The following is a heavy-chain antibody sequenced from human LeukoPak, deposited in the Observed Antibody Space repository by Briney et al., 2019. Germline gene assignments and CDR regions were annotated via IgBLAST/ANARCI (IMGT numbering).Heavy chain of an antibody. J-gene: IGHJ4*02. CDR1: GYTFNSYG. Sequence: ASVKVSCKASGYTFNSYGISWVRQAPGQGLEWMGWISAYNGNTNYAQKVQGRVTMTTDTSTSTAYMELRSLRSADTAVYYCARSPLVATINDFDYWGQRTLVTVSS. D-gene: IGHD5-12*01. V-gene: IGHV1-18*01. CDR2: ISAYNGNT. CDR3: ARSPLVATINDFDY.